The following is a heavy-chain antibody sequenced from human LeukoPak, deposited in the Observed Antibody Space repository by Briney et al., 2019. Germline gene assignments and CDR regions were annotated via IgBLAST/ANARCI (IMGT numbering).Heavy chain of an antibody. Sequence: SVKVSCKASGGTFSSYAISWVRQAPGQGLEWMGGIIPIFGTANYAQKFQGRVTITADESTSTAYMELSSLRSEDTAVYYCARVKRATTYYYDSSGYIFADWGQGTLITASS. D-gene: IGHD3-22*01. CDR2: IIPIFGTA. J-gene: IGHJ4*02. CDR1: GGTFSSYA. CDR3: ARVKRATTYYYDSSGYIFAD. V-gene: IGHV1-69*13.